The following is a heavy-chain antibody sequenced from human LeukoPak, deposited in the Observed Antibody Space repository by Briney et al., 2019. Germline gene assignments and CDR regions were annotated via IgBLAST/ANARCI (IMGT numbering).Heavy chain of an antibody. CDR1: GFTFSSYS. V-gene: IGHV3-21*01. D-gene: IGHD6-19*01. Sequence: GGSLRLSCAAAGFTFSSYSMNWVRQAQGKGLEWVSSISSSSSYIYYADSVKGRFTISRDNAKNSLYLQMNSLRAEDTAVYYCARDSSGWYFFDYWGQGTLVTVSS. CDR2: ISSSSSYI. J-gene: IGHJ4*02. CDR3: ARDSSGWYFFDY.